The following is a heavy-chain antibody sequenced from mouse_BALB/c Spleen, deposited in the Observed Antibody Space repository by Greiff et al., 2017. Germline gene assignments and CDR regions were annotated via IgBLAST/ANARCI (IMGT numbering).Heavy chain of an antibody. J-gene: IGHJ3*01. V-gene: IGHV2-9-2*01. Sequence: VQLVESGPGLVAPSQSLSITCTVSGFSLTSYDISWIRQPPGKGLEWLGVIWTGGGTNYNSAFMSRLSISKDNSKSQVFLKMNSLQTDDTAIYYCVRDLGANPFAYWGQGTLVTVSA. CDR2: IWTGGGT. D-gene: IGHD3-1*01. CDR1: GFSLTSYD. CDR3: VRDLGANPFAY.